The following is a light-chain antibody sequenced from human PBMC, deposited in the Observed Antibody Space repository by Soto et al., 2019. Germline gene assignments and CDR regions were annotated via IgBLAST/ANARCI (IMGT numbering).Light chain of an antibody. V-gene: IGLV1-40*01. Sequence: QPVLTQPPSVSGAPGQRVTISCTGSSSNIGAGYDVHWYQQLPGTAPKLLIYGNSNRPSGVPDRFSGSKSGTSASLAITGLQAEDEADYYCQSYDSSRSLVFGGGTQLTVL. CDR3: QSYDSSRSLV. CDR1: SSNIGAGYD. J-gene: IGLJ2*01. CDR2: GNS.